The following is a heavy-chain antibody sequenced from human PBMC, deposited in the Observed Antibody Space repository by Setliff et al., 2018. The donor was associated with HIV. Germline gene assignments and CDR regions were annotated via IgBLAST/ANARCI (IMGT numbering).Heavy chain of an antibody. CDR1: GGSISSSSYY. D-gene: IGHD6-19*01. J-gene: IGHJ5*02. V-gene: IGHV4-39*01. CDR3: ARLRREEQWLVRGWFDP. CDR2: IYYSGST. Sequence: SETLSLTCTVSGGSISSSSYYRGWIRQPPGKGLEWIGSIYYSGSTYYNPSLKSRVTISVDTSKNQFSLKLSSVTAADTAVYYCARLRREEQWLVRGWFDPWGQGTLVTVSS.